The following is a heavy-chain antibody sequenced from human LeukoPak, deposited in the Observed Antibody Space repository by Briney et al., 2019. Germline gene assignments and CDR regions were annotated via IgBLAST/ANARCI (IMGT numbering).Heavy chain of an antibody. V-gene: IGHV3-30*04. CDR1: GFTFSSYA. J-gene: IGHJ6*03. D-gene: IGHD2-8*01. Sequence: SGGSLRLSCAASGFTFSSYAIHWVRQAPGKGLEWVAATSSDGSNKYYADSIKGRFTISRDNSKNTLYLQMNSLRAEDTAVYYCAKDRCSNGIGCYYYYMDVWGKGTTVTISS. CDR3: AKDRCSNGIGCYYYYMDV. CDR2: TSSDGSNK.